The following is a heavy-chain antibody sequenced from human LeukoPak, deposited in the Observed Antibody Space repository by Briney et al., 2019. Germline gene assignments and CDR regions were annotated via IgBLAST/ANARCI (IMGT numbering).Heavy chain of an antibody. CDR2: ISYDGSNK. CDR3: ARRGATTSGGYFDY. J-gene: IGHJ4*02. V-gene: IGHV3-30-3*01. D-gene: IGHD1-26*01. Sequence: SCKASGGTFSSYAMHWVRQAPGKGLEWVAVISYDGSNKYYADSVKGRFTISRDNSKNTLYLQMNSLRAEDTAVYYCARRGATTSGGYFDYWGQGTLVTVSS. CDR1: GGTFSSYA.